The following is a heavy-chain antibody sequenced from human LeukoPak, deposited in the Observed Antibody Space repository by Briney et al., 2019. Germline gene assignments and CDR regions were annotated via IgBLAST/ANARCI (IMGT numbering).Heavy chain of an antibody. CDR1: GGSISSYY. V-gene: IGHV4-59*01. D-gene: IGHD3-10*01. CDR3: ARGAFMVEAFDI. J-gene: IGHJ3*02. CDR2: IYYSGST. Sequence: PSETLSLTCTVSGGSISSYYWSWIRQPPGKGLEWIGYIYYSGSTNYNPSLKSRVTISVDTSKNQFSLKLSSVTAAVTAVYYCARGAFMVEAFDIWGQGTMVTVSS.